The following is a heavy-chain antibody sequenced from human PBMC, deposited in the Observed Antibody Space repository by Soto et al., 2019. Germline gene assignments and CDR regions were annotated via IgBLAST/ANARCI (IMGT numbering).Heavy chain of an antibody. J-gene: IGHJ4*02. CDR2: IIPIFGTA. V-gene: IGHV1-69*13. Sequence: SVKVSCKASGGTFSSYAISWVRQAPGQGLEWMGGIIPIFGTANYAQKFQGRVTITADESTSTAYMELSSLRSEDTAVYYCARDRYCSSTSCHLYYFDYWGQGTLVTVS. CDR1: GGTFSSYA. CDR3: ARDRYCSSTSCHLYYFDY. D-gene: IGHD2-2*01.